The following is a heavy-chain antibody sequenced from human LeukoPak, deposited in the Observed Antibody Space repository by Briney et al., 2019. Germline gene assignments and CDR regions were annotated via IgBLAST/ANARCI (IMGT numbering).Heavy chain of an antibody. CDR1: GGSISSHY. D-gene: IGHD2-2*01. Sequence: PSETLSLTCTVSGGSISSHYWSWIRQPPGKGLEWIGYIYYSGSTNYNPSLKSRVTISVDTSKNQFSLKLSSVTAADTAVYYCARSYTVADQLDYWGQGTLVTVSS. CDR3: ARSYTVADQLDY. CDR2: IYYSGST. V-gene: IGHV4-59*11. J-gene: IGHJ4*02.